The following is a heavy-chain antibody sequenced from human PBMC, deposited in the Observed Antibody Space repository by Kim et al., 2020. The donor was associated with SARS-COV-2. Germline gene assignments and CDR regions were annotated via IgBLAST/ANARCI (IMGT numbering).Heavy chain of an antibody. V-gene: IGHV3-23*01. J-gene: IGHJ5*02. D-gene: IGHD3-10*01. Sequence: GGSLRLSCAASGFTFSSYAMSWVRQAPGKGLEWVSAISGSGGSTYYADSVKGRFTISRDNSKNTLYLQMNSLRAEDTAVYYCAKDGARLGAVLLWFGEADSGGYNWFDPWGQGTLVTVSS. CDR3: AKDGARLGAVLLWFGEADSGGYNWFDP. CDR2: ISGSGGST. CDR1: GFTFSSYA.